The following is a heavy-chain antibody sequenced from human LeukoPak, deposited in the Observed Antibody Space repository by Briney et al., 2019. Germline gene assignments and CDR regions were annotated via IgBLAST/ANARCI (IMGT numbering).Heavy chain of an antibody. V-gene: IGHV4-31*03. J-gene: IGHJ4*02. CDR3: ARALYSSSWPFDY. CDR2: IYYSGST. Sequence: PSETLSLTCTVSGGSISSGGYYWSWIRQPPGKGLEWIGYIYYSGSTYYNPSLKSRVTISVDTSKNQFSLKLSSVTAADTAVYYCARALYSSSWPFDYWGQGTLVTVSS. D-gene: IGHD6-13*01. CDR1: GGSISSGGYY.